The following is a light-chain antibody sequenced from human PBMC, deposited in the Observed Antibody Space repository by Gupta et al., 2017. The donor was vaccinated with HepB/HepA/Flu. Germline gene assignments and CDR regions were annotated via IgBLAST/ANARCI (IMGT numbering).Light chain of an antibody. Sequence: SVLTQPPSVSAAHGQRVTISCSGSSSNIGEKSVFWYQHLPGAVPRLLIYDNNKRPSGIPDRFSGSKSGTSGTLAITGLQTGDEADYYCGSWDSSLDAGLFGGGTKLTVL. CDR1: SSNIGEKS. V-gene: IGLV1-51*01. CDR2: DNN. CDR3: GSWDSSLDAGL. J-gene: IGLJ2*01.